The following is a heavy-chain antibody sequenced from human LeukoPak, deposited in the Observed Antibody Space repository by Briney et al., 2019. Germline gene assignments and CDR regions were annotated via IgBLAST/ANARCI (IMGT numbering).Heavy chain of an antibody. D-gene: IGHD5-12*01. CDR1: GGSFSGYY. J-gene: IGHJ3*02. CDR2: IYYSGST. V-gene: IGHV4-31*11. Sequence: KPSETLSLTCAVYGGSFSGYYWSWIRQHPGKGLEWIGYIYYSGSTYYNPSLKSRVTISVDTSKNQFSLKLSSVTAADTAVYYCARDLKSGYDGDAFDIWGQGTMVTVSS. CDR3: ARDLKSGYDGDAFDI.